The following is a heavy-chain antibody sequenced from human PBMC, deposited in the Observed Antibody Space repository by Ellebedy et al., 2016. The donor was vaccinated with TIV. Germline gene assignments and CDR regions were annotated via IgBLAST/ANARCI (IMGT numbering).Heavy chain of an antibody. CDR1: GFTFSSYG. CDR2: ISYDGSNK. Sequence: GESLKISXAASGFTFSSYGMHWVRQAPGKGLEWVAVISYDGSNKYYADSVKGRFTISRDNSKNTLYLQMNSLRAEDTAVYYCAKLQVGATSYFDYWGQGTLVAVSS. D-gene: IGHD1-26*01. J-gene: IGHJ4*02. CDR3: AKLQVGATSYFDY. V-gene: IGHV3-30*18.